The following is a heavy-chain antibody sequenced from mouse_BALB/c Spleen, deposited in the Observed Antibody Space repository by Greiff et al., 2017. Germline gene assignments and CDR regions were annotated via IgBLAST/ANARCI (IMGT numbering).Heavy chain of an antibody. CDR3: AREGYYYVNSYGAMDY. CDR1: GYTFTSYW. D-gene: IGHD1-1*01. Sequence: QVQLQQSGAELARPGASVKLSCKASGYTFTSYWMQWVIQRPGQGLEWIGAIYPGDGDTRYTQKFKGKATLTADKSSSTAYMQLSSLASEDSAVYYCAREGYYYVNSYGAMDYWGQGTSLTVSS. CDR2: IYPGDGDT. V-gene: IGHV1-87*01. J-gene: IGHJ4*01.